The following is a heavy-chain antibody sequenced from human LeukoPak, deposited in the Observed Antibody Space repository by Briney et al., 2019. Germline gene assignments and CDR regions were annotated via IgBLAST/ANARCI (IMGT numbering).Heavy chain of an antibody. J-gene: IGHJ3*02. CDR3: AILSGYDPYTAMARNAFDI. CDR1: GGTFSSYA. Sequence: GASVKVSCKASGGTFSSYAISWVRQAPGQGLEWMGGIIPIFGTANYAQKFQGRVTITADESTSTAYMELSSLRSEDTAVYYCAILSGYDPYTAMARNAFDIWGQGTMVTVSS. V-gene: IGHV1-69*13. CDR2: IIPIFGTA. D-gene: IGHD5-12*01.